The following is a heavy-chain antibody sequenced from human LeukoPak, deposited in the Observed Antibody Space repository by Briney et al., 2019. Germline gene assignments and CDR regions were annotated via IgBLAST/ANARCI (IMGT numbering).Heavy chain of an antibody. Sequence: GGSLRLSCVASGFIFSSYAMSWVRQAPGKGLEWVSSISGSGGTTYYADSVKGRFTISRDNSKNTLYLQMHSLRTEDTAVYYCAREKGYSYGETFDYWGQGTLVTVSS. CDR1: GFIFSSYA. CDR3: AREKGYSYGETFDY. CDR2: ISGSGGTT. V-gene: IGHV3-23*01. J-gene: IGHJ4*02. D-gene: IGHD5-18*01.